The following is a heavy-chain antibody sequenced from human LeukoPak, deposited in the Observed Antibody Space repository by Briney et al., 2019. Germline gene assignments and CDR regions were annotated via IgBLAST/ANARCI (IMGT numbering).Heavy chain of an antibody. CDR2: IYYSGST. CDR3: ARDNALDYGSGRDAFDI. D-gene: IGHD3-10*01. CDR1: GGSISSYY. V-gene: IGHV4-59*01. J-gene: IGHJ3*02. Sequence: PSETLSLTCTVSGGSISSYYWSWIRQPPGKGLEWIGYIYYSGSTNYNPSLKSRVTISVDTSKNQFSLKLSSVTAADTAVYYCARDNALDYGSGRDAFDIWGQGTMVTVSP.